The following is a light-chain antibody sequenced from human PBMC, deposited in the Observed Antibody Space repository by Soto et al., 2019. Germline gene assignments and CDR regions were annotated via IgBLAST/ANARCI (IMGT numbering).Light chain of an antibody. V-gene: IGKV1-33*01. CDR3: QQYDILPFT. J-gene: IGKJ5*01. CDR1: QDITRN. CDR2: DAS. Sequence: DIQMTQSPSSLSASVGDRVTITCQASQDITRNLNWYQQKAGKAPKLLIYDASDLEPGVQSRFSGGGSGNDFTFTLPSLEPEDIATDYCQQYDILPFTFGQGTRLEIK.